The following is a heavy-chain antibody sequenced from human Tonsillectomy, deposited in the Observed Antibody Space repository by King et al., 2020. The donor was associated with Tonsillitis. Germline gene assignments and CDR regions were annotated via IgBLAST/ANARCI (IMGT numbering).Heavy chain of an antibody. CDR3: AREGAIVVVVAATRAFDI. CDR1: GFTFDDYA. Sequence: VQLVESGGGVVRPGGSLRLSCAASGFTFDDYAMSWVRQAPGKGLEWVSGINWSGGSTGYADSVKGRFTISRDNAKNSLYLQMNSLRAEDTALSYCAREGAIVVVVAATRAFDIWGQGTMVTVSS. D-gene: IGHD2-15*01. V-gene: IGHV3-20*04. CDR2: INWSGGST. J-gene: IGHJ3*02.